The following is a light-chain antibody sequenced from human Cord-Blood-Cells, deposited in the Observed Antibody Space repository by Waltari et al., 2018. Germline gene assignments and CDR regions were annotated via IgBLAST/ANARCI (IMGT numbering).Light chain of an antibody. V-gene: IGKV3-15*01. CDR1: QSVSSN. CDR2: GAS. J-gene: IGKJ2*03. Sequence: EIVMTQPPPTLSVSQGERATLSCRASQSVSSNLAWYQQKPGQAPRLLIYGASTRATGIPARFSGSGSGTEFTLTISSLQSEDFAVYYCQQYNNWYSFGQGTKLEIK. CDR3: QQYNNWYS.